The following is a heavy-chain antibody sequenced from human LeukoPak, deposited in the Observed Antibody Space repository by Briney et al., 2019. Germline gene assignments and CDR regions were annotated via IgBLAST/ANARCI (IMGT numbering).Heavy chain of an antibody. J-gene: IGHJ3*02. CDR2: IYTSGST. D-gene: IGHD3-3*01. Sequence: SETLSLTCTVSGGSISSYYWSWIRQPAGKGLEWIGRIYTSGSTNYNPSLKSRVTISVDTSKNQFSLKLSSVTAADTAVYYCARVTIFGVVPRAFDIWGQGTMVTVSS. CDR1: GGSISSYY. V-gene: IGHV4-4*07. CDR3: ARVTIFGVVPRAFDI.